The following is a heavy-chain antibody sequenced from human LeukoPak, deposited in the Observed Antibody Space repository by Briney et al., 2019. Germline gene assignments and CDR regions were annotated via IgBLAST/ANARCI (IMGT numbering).Heavy chain of an antibody. CDR3: VRGQTSLDNWFDP. J-gene: IGHJ5*02. CDR1: GFTFSNYG. V-gene: IGHV3-48*01. Sequence: PGRSLRLSCEASGFTFSNYGMNWVRQAPGKGLEWVSYIRPNDGTTHYADSVKGRFTISRDNAKNSLSLQMTSLRADDTAIYYCVRGQTSLDNWFDPWGQGTLVIVSS. CDR2: IRPNDGTT.